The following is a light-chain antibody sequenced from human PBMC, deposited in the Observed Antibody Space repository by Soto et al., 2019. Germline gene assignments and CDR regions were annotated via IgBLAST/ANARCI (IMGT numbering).Light chain of an antibody. CDR3: HQYSTLPYT. J-gene: IGKJ2*01. CDR2: GAS. Sequence: EIVMTQSPATLSVSPGERVTLSCRASQGISNIITWYQQKPGQAPRLLIYGASNRATGIPARFSGSGSGTEFTLTISSLQSEDFAVYYCHQYSTLPYTFGQGTNLEIK. CDR1: QGISNI. V-gene: IGKV3-15*01.